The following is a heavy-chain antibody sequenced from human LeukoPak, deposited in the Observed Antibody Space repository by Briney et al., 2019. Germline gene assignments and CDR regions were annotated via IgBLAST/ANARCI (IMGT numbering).Heavy chain of an antibody. CDR1: GFTFSSYG. V-gene: IGHV3-30*02. CDR2: IRYDGSNK. CDR3: AKDSRGAFDY. J-gene: IGHJ4*02. Sequence: PGGALRLSCAASGFTFSSYGTHRVRPAPGKGLEWVAFIRYDGSNKYYADSVKGRFTISRDNSKNTLYLQMNSLRAEDTAVYYCAKDSRGAFDYWGQGTLVTVSS. D-gene: IGHD1-26*01.